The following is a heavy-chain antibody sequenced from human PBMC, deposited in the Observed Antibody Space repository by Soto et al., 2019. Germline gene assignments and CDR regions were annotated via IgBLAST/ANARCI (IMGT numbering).Heavy chain of an antibody. V-gene: IGHV1-8*01. CDR1: GYTFTSYD. CDR3: ARGRRYCSSTSCYGSWFDP. J-gene: IGHJ5*02. D-gene: IGHD2-2*01. CDR2: MNPNSGNT. Sequence: ASVKVSCKASGYTFTSYDINWVRQATGQGLEWMGWMNPNSGNTGYAQKFQGRVTMTRNTSISTAYMELSSLRSEDTAVYYCARGRRYCSSTSCYGSWFDPWGQGTLVTVSS.